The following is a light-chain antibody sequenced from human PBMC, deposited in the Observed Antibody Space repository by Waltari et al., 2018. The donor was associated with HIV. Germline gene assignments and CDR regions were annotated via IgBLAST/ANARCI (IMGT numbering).Light chain of an antibody. Sequence: SYKLTQPPSVSVSPGQTARITCSGDALPKKYVYWYQQKARRAPGVVIYDNSGRPYETPERFSGSKSGTVATLTISGARVEDEADYYCFSTNAEGNQGVFGGGTKLTVL. CDR2: DNS. V-gene: IGLV3-10*01. CDR1: ALPKKY. CDR3: FSTNAEGNQGV. J-gene: IGLJ3*02.